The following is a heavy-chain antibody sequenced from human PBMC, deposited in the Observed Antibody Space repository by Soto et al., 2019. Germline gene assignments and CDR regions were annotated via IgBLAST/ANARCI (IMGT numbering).Heavy chain of an antibody. J-gene: IGHJ4*02. CDR3: ARDPVAGTYFDY. D-gene: IGHD6-19*01. CDR1: GYTFISYG. V-gene: IGHV1-18*01. Sequence: QVQLVQSGAEVKKPGASVKVSCKASGYTFISYGISWVRQAPGQGLEWMGWINAFNGNSNYAQKLQGRVTMTRDTSTSTAYMELRSLRSDDTAVYYCARDPVAGTYFDYWGQGTLVTVSS. CDR2: INAFNGNS.